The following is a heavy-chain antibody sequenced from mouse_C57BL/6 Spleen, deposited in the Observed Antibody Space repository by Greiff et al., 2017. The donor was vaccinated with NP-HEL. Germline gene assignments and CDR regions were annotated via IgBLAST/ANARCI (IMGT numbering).Heavy chain of an antibody. Sequence: VQLKESGAELVRPGSSVKMSCKTSGYTFTSYGINWVKQRPGQGLEWIGYIYIGNGYTEYNEKFKGKATLTSDTSSSTAYMQLSSLTSEDSAIYFCARYYGNSQYYFDYWGQGTTLTVSS. J-gene: IGHJ2*01. V-gene: IGHV1-58*01. CDR3: ARYYGNSQYYFDY. CDR2: IYIGNGYT. D-gene: IGHD2-1*01. CDR1: GYTFTSYG.